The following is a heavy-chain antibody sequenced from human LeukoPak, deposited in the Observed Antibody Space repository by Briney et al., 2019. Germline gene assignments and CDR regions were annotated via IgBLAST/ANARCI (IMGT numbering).Heavy chain of an antibody. J-gene: IGHJ4*02. V-gene: IGHV3-7*04. CDR3: ARDFRNSYGPTSYYFDY. D-gene: IGHD5-18*01. CDR1: GFTFSSYG. Sequence: PGRSLRLSCAGSGFTFSSYGMNWVRQAPGKGLEWVANIKQDGSEMYSVDSVKGRFTISRDNAKNSLYLQMNSLRAGDTAVYYCARDFRNSYGPTSYYFDYWGQGTLVTVSS. CDR2: IKQDGSEM.